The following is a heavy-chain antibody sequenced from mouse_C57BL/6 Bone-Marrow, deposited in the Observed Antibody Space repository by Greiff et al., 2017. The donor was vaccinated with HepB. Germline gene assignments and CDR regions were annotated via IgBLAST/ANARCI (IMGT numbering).Heavy chain of an antibody. CDR2: ISYDGSN. CDR1: GYSITSGYY. J-gene: IGHJ2*01. CDR3: ARDQKGVYSTLFDY. V-gene: IGHV3-6*01. D-gene: IGHD2-5*01. Sequence: EVKVEESGPGLVKPSQSLSLTCSVTGYSITSGYYWNWIRQFPGNKLEWMGYISYDGSNNYNPSLKNRISITRDTSKNQFFLKLNSVTTEDTATYYCARDQKGVYSTLFDYWGQGTTLTVSS.